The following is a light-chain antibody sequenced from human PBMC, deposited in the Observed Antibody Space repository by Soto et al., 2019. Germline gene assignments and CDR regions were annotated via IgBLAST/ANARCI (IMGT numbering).Light chain of an antibody. J-gene: IGLJ1*01. CDR1: SSNIGAGYD. CDR3: QSSDSTLIARYV. CDR2: GNI. Sequence: QSVLTQPPSVPGAPGESATISCTGSSSNIGAGYDVHWYQQRPGTAPKLLIFGNINRPSGVPDRFSGSKSGTSASLAITGIQAEDEGDYYCQSSDSTLIARYVYGKGTKLTV. V-gene: IGLV1-40*01.